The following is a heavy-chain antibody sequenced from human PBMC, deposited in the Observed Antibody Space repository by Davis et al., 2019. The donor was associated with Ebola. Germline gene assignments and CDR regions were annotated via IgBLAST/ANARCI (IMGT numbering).Heavy chain of an antibody. Sequence: GESLKISCAASGFTFSNFAMHWVRQAPGKGLEWVTIMSYDGNNKYYADSVKGRCTISRDNSKNTLYLQMNSLRAEDTAVYYCAREGLYYYGSGSYYRTFDYWGQGTLVTVSS. D-gene: IGHD3-10*01. V-gene: IGHV3-30-3*01. J-gene: IGHJ4*02. CDR3: AREGLYYYGSGSYYRTFDY. CDR1: GFTFSNFA. CDR2: MSYDGNNK.